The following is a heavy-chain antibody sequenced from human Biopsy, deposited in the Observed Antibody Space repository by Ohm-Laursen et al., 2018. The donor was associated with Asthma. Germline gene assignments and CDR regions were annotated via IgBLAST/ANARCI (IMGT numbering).Heavy chain of an antibody. Sequence: SLRLSCAASGFTFDDYAMHWVRQAPGKGLEWVSGVSWNSGSIDYADSVKGRFTISRGNAKNSLYLQMNSLRVEDTAFYHCTKDTGELGMSAFDVWGQGTMVAVSS. V-gene: IGHV3-9*01. CDR2: VSWNSGSI. CDR3: TKDTGELGMSAFDV. CDR1: GFTFDDYA. D-gene: IGHD7-27*01. J-gene: IGHJ3*01.